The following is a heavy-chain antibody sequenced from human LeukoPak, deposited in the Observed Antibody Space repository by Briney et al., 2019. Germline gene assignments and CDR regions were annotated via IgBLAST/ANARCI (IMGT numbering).Heavy chain of an antibody. J-gene: IGHJ5*02. Sequence: PGGSLRLSCAASGFTVSSNYMSWVRQAPGKGLEWVSVIYSGGSTYYADSVKGRFTISRDNSKNTLYLQMNSLRAEDTAVYYCARDIPYSSGWYGWFDPWGQGTLVTVSS. CDR1: GFTVSSNY. D-gene: IGHD6-19*01. V-gene: IGHV3-66*01. CDR3: ARDIPYSSGWYGWFDP. CDR2: IYSGGST.